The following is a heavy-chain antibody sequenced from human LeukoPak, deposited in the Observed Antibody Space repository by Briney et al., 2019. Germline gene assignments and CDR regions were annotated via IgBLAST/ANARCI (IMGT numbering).Heavy chain of an antibody. D-gene: IGHD4-23*01. Sequence: PGGSLRLSCAASGFTFSRYSMNWVRQAPGKGLEWVSSISSGSSYIYYADSVKGRFTISRDNAKNTLYLQMNSLRVEDTAVYYCASRGVVTGAFDIWAKGQWSPSLQ. V-gene: IGHV3-21*01. CDR1: GFTFSRYS. CDR3: ASRGVVTGAFDI. CDR2: ISSGSSYI. J-gene: IGHJ3*02.